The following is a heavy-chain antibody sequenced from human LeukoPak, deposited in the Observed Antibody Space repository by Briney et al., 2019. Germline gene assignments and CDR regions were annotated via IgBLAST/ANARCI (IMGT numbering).Heavy chain of an antibody. Sequence: PGGSLRLSCAASGFTFSSYAMTWVRQAPGKGLEWVSSIRGSDGTTFYADSVKGRFTISRDNSKNTLYLQMNSLRTEDTAVYYCARDCVDLSQGYFDLWGRGTLVTVSS. CDR2: IRGSDGTT. V-gene: IGHV3-23*01. D-gene: IGHD3/OR15-3a*01. CDR1: GFTFSSYA. CDR3: ARDCVDLSQGYFDL. J-gene: IGHJ2*01.